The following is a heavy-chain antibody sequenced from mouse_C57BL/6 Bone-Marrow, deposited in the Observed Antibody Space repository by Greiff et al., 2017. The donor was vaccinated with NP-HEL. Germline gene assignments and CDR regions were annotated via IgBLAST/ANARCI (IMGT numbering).Heavy chain of an antibody. CDR3: ARDYEAY. Sequence: VQLQQSGAELARPGAPVKLSCKASGYTFTSYGISWVKQRTGQGLEWIGEIYPRSGNTYYNEKFKGKATLTADKSSSTAYMELRSLTSEDSAVYFCARDYEAYWGQGTLVTVSA. J-gene: IGHJ3*01. CDR2: IYPRSGNT. D-gene: IGHD2-4*01. CDR1: GYTFTSYG. V-gene: IGHV1-81*01.